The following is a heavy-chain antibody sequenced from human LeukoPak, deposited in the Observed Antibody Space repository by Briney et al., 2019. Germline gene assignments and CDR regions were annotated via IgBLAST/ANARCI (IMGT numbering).Heavy chain of an antibody. CDR1: GFTFDDYA. Sequence: GGSLRLSCAASGFTFDDYAMHWVRQAPGKGLEWVAVISYDGSYKYYAAPVNGRFTISRDDSKNTLHLQMNSLKTEDTAVYYCTAGTATNGWWGQGTLVTVSS. CDR2: ISYDGSYK. CDR3: TAGTATNGW. D-gene: IGHD1-7*01. J-gene: IGHJ4*02. V-gene: IGHV3-30-3*01.